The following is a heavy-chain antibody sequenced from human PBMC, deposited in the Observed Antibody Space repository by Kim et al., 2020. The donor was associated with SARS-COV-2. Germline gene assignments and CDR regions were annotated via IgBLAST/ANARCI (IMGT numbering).Heavy chain of an antibody. Sequence: GESLKISCKGSGYSFTSYWIGWVRQMPGKGLEWVGNIYPGDSDTRYSPSFQGQVTISADKSITTDYLQWSSLQASDTAMYYCARRTYYYDSSGYYDAGSYWYFALWGRGTLVTVSS. CDR2: IYPGDSDT. CDR3: ARRTYYYDSSGYYDAGSYWYFAL. D-gene: IGHD3-22*01. J-gene: IGHJ2*01. V-gene: IGHV5-51*01. CDR1: GYSFTSYW.